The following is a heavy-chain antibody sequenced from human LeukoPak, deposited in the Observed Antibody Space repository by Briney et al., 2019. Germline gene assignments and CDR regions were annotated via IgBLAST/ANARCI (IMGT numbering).Heavy chain of an antibody. CDR1: GYTFTDYY. Sequence: ASAKISCKVSGYTFTDYYMHWVQQAPGKGLEWMGLVDPGDGETIYAEKFQGRVTITADTSTDTAYMELSSLRSEDTAVYYCATPRYSGSYGDAFDIWGQGTMVTVSS. J-gene: IGHJ3*02. V-gene: IGHV1-69-2*01. D-gene: IGHD1-26*01. CDR3: ATPRYSGSYGDAFDI. CDR2: VDPGDGET.